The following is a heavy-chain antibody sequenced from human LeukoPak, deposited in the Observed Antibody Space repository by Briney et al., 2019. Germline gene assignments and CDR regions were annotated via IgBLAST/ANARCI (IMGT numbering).Heavy chain of an antibody. D-gene: IGHD3-22*01. J-gene: IGHJ3*02. Sequence: GGSLRLSCAASGFTFSSYSMNWVRQAPGKGLEWVSSISSSSSYIYYADSVKGRFTISRDSAKNSLYLQMNSLRAEDTAVYYCARDLFSYYDSTHHPDAFDIWGQGTMVTVSS. V-gene: IGHV3-21*01. CDR1: GFTFSSYS. CDR3: ARDLFSYYDSTHHPDAFDI. CDR2: ISSSSSYI.